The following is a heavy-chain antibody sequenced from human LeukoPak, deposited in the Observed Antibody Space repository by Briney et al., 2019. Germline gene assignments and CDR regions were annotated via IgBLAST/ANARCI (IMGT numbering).Heavy chain of an antibody. CDR3: AKDILPGSYYYYYGMDV. J-gene: IGHJ6*02. V-gene: IGHV3-23*01. Sequence: GGSLRLSCAASGFTSSSYAMSWVRQAPGKGLEWVSAISGSGGSTYYADSVKGRFTISRDNSKNTLYLQMNSLRAEDTALYYCAKDILPGSYYYYYGMDVWGQGTTVTVSS. CDR1: GFTSSSYA. CDR2: ISGSGGST. D-gene: IGHD1-26*01.